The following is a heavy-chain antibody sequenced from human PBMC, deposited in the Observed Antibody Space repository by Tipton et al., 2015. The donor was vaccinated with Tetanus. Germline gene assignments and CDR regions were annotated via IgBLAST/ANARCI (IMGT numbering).Heavy chain of an antibody. J-gene: IGHJ6*03. D-gene: IGHD6-19*01. Sequence: SLRLSCAASGFNFRIYTMNWVRQAPGKGLEWVANIDQQGNEKYYVTSVKGRFTVSRDNSKDSIYLQMTSLRAEDAAIYYCARDRGEQWTNFYYMDVWGKGTTVAVSS. CDR2: IDQQGNEK. CDR3: ARDRGEQWTNFYYMDV. CDR1: GFNFRIYT. V-gene: IGHV3-7*01.